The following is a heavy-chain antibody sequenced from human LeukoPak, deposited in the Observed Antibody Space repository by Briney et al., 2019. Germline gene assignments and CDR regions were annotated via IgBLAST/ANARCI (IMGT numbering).Heavy chain of an antibody. CDR2: IYYSGST. Sequence: SETLSLTCTVSGGSISSGTDYWGWIRQPPGAGLEWIGSIYYSGSTSYNPSLKSRVTISVDTSKNQFSLKLSSVTAAGTAVYYCARGGNSYAPLDHWGQGTLVTVSS. CDR1: GGSISSGTDY. CDR3: ARGGNSYAPLDH. J-gene: IGHJ4*02. V-gene: IGHV4-39*01. D-gene: IGHD3-16*01.